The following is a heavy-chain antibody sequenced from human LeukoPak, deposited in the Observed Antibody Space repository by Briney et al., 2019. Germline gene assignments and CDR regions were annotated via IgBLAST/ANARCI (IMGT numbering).Heavy chain of an antibody. CDR3: ASSDYFDY. Sequence: PGGSLRLSCTVSGFTFRNYGMNWVRQAPGKGLERVASISGSSSHMYYADSVKGRFTISSDNAKNSLFLQMNSLRAEDTAVYYGASSDYFDYWGQGTLVTVSS. V-gene: IGHV3-21*04. CDR2: ISGSSSHM. CDR1: GFTFRNYG. J-gene: IGHJ4*02.